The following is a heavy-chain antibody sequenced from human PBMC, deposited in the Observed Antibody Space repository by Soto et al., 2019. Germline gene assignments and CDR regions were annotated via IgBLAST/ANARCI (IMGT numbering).Heavy chain of an antibody. V-gene: IGHV1-24*01. CDR2: SAPEEGEP. D-gene: IGHD1-26*01. J-gene: IGHJ4*01. CDR3: VADRNIVGTIGGFDF. CDR1: EDTLTYLT. Sequence: SVKVSCKVAEDTLTYLTIDWLRKAPGKGLEWMGRSAPEEGEPIYPKKFQGRVSMTEDPSTDTAYMELTSLRFEDTAVYFCVADRNIVGTIGGFDFWG.